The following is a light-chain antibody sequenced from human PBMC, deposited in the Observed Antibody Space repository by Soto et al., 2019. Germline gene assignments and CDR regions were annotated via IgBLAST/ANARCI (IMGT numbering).Light chain of an antibody. CDR1: QGISDW. CDR2: ATS. Sequence: DIPMTQSPSSVSASVGDRVTITCRASQGISDWLAWYQQKPGKAPKLLIYATSSLQSGVPSRFSGSGSGTDFTPTISSLQPEDFATYYCQQATSFPFTFGPGTKVDIK. J-gene: IGKJ3*01. CDR3: QQATSFPFT. V-gene: IGKV1-12*01.